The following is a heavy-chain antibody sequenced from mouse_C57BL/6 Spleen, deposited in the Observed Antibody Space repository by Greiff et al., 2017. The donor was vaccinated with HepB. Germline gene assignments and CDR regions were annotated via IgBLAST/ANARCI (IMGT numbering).Heavy chain of an antibody. CDR3: ARGGIYYGNPFYAMDY. Sequence: EVKLMESGPGLVKPSQSLSLTCSVTGYSITSGYYWNWIRQFPGNKLEWMGYISYDGSNNYNPSLKNRISINRDTSKNQFFLKLNSVTTEDTATYYCARGGIYYGNPFYAMDYWGQGTSVTVSS. J-gene: IGHJ4*01. CDR2: ISYDGSN. D-gene: IGHD2-1*01. V-gene: IGHV3-6*01. CDR1: GYSITSGYY.